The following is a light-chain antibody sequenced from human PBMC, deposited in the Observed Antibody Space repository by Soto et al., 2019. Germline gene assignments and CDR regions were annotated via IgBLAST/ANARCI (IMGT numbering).Light chain of an antibody. CDR3: QQSYSTPPT. J-gene: IGKJ2*01. Sequence: DIPMTQSPSSLSASVGDRVTITCRASQSISSYLNWYQQKPGKAPKLLIYAASSLQSGVPSRFSRSGSATDFTLTISSLQPEDFATYYCQQSYSTPPTFGQGTKLEIK. V-gene: IGKV1-39*01. CDR1: QSISSY. CDR2: AAS.